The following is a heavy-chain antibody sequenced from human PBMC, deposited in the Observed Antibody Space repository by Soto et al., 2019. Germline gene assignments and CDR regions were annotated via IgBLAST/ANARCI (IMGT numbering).Heavy chain of an antibody. V-gene: IGHV4-34*01. CDR2: INHSGST. CDR3: ARGRTVLLWFGELLSWFDP. D-gene: IGHD3-10*01. CDR1: GGSFSGYY. Sequence: QVQLQQWGAGLLKPSETLSLTCAVYGGSFSGYYWSWIRQPPGKGLEWIGEINHSGSTNYNPSLKSRVTISVDTSKNQFSLKLSSVTAADTAVYYCARGRTVLLWFGELLSWFDPWGQGTLVTVSS. J-gene: IGHJ5*02.